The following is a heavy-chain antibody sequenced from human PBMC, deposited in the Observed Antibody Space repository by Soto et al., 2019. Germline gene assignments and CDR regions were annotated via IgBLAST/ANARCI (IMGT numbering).Heavy chain of an antibody. CDR1: GFSLSTSGMC. CDR2: IDWDDDK. J-gene: IGHJ4*02. V-gene: IGHV2-70*11. CDR3: ARAYYYGSGSYYNFDY. Sequence: SGPTLVNPTQTLTLTCTFSGFSLSTSGMCVSWIRQPPGKALEWLARIDWDDDKYYSTSLKTRLTISKDTSKNQVVLTMTNMDPVDTATYYCARAYYYGSGSYYNFDYWGQGILVTVSS. D-gene: IGHD3-10*01.